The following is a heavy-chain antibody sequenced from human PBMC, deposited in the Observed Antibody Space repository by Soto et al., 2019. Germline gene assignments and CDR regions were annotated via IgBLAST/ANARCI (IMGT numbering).Heavy chain of an antibody. Sequence: PGGSLRLSCAASGFTFSNAWMNWVRQAPGKGLEWVGRIKSKTDGGTTDYAAPVKGRFTISRDDSKNTLYLQMNSLKTEDTAVYYCTTVEGFQWLVPRLDYWGQGILVTVSS. CDR1: GFTFSNAW. CDR3: TTVEGFQWLVPRLDY. D-gene: IGHD6-19*01. CDR2: IKSKTDGGTT. J-gene: IGHJ4*02. V-gene: IGHV3-15*07.